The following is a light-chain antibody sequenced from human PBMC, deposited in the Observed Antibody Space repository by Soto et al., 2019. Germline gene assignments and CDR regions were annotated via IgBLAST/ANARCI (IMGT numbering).Light chain of an antibody. CDR2: AGS. J-gene: IGKJ2*01. Sequence: DIVMTQSPLSLPVTPGEPASISCRSSQSLLHSNGYNYLDWYLQKPGQSPQLLIYAGSNRASGGPDRFSGSGSATDFTLKISRVEAEDVGTYYCMQAVQTPPTFGPGTKLEIK. CDR3: MQAVQTPPT. CDR1: QSLLHSNGYNY. V-gene: IGKV2-28*01.